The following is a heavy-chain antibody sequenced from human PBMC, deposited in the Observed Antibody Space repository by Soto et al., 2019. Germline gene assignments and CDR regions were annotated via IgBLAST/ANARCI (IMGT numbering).Heavy chain of an antibody. D-gene: IGHD3-22*01. J-gene: IGHJ4*02. Sequence: GASVKVSCKASGYTFVSYGISWVRQAPGQGLEWMGGIIPIFGTANYTQKFQGRVTITADESTSTAYMELSSLRSEDTAVYYCARAGSSGYYYPNLDFDYWGQGTLVTVSS. CDR1: GYTFVSYG. CDR3: ARAGSSGYYYPNLDFDY. CDR2: IIPIFGTA. V-gene: IGHV1-69*13.